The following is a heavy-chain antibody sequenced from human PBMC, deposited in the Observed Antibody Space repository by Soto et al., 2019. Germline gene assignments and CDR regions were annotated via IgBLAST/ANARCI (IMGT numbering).Heavy chain of an antibody. CDR1: GGTFSSYA. CDR2: IIPIFGTA. V-gene: IGHV1-69*01. D-gene: IGHD3-3*01. CDR3: ARRFLEWTKDEYYYYGMDV. J-gene: IGHJ6*02. Sequence: QVQLVQSGAEVKKPGSSVKVSCKASGGTFSSYAISWVRQAPGHGLEWMGGIIPIFGTANYAQKFQGRVTITADESTSPAYMELSSLRSEDTAVYYCARRFLEWTKDEYYYYGMDVWGQGTTVTVSS.